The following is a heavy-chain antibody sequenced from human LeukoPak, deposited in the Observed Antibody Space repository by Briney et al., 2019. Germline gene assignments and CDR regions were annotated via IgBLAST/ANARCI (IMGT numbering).Heavy chain of an antibody. V-gene: IGHV3-64D*09. CDR1: GFTFSSYP. Sequence: PGGSLRLSCSASGFTFSSYPMHWVRQAPGKGLEYVSAISSDGGSTYYVDSVKGRFTISRDNSKNTLHLQMSSLRVEDTAVYYCAKDAGGIGIWGQGTMVTVSS. CDR3: AKDAGGIGI. CDR2: ISSDGGST. J-gene: IGHJ3*02. D-gene: IGHD3-16*01.